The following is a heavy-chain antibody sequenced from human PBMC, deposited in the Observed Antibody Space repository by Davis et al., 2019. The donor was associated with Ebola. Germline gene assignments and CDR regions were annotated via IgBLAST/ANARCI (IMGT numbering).Heavy chain of an antibody. CDR1: GYTFTSYY. CDR3: ARIRSLATYDYYFDY. V-gene: IGHV1-69*02. Sequence: SVKVSCKASGYTFTSYYMHWVRQAPGQGLEWMGRIIPILGIANYAQKFQGRVTITADKSTSTAYMELRSLRSDDTAVYYCARIRSLATYDYYFDYWGQGTQVTVSS. D-gene: IGHD5-12*01. J-gene: IGHJ4*02. CDR2: IIPILGIA.